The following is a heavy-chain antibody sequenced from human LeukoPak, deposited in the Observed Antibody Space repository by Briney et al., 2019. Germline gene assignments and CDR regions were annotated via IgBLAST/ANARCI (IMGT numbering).Heavy chain of an antibody. CDR2: IYYSGST. CDR3: ARAYSSSWYWFDP. D-gene: IGHD6-13*01. V-gene: IGHV4-59*02. CDR1: GASVSSFY. Sequence: SETLSLTCTVSGASVSSFYWNWIRQPPGKGLEWIGYIYYSGSTNYNPSLKSRVTISVDTSKNQFSLKLSSVTAAGTAVYYCARAYSSSWYWFDPWGQGTLVTVSS. J-gene: IGHJ5*02.